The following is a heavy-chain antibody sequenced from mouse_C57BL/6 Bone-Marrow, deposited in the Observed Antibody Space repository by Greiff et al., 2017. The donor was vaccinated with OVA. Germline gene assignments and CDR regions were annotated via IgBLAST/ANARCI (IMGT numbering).Heavy chain of an antibody. CDR1: GYTFTSYW. J-gene: IGHJ1*03. Sequence: QVQLQQPGAELVMPGASVKLSCKASGYTFTSYWMHWVKQRPGQGLEWIGEIDPSDSYTNYNQKFKGKSTLTVDKSSSTAYIQLSSLTSEDSAVYYCASHYDPWYFDVWGTGTTVTVSS. D-gene: IGHD2-4*01. CDR2: IDPSDSYT. CDR3: ASHYDPWYFDV. V-gene: IGHV1-69*01.